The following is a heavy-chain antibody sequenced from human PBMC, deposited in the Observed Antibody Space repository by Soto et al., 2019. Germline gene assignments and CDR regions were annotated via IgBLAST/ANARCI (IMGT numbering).Heavy chain of an antibody. J-gene: IGHJ5*02. CDR1: GGSISSGDYY. V-gene: IGHV4-30-4*01. D-gene: IGHD3-10*01. CDR3: ARQGAGYYGYVTWFDP. CDR2: IYYSGST. Sequence: SETLSLTCTVSGGSISSGDYYWSWIRQPPGKGLEWIGYIYYSGSTYYNPSLKSRVTISVDTSKNQFSLKLSSVTAADTAVYYCARQGAGYYGYVTWFDPWGQGTLVTVSS.